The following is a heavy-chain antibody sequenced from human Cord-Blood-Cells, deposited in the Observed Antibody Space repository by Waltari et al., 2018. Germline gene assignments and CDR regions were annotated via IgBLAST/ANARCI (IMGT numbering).Heavy chain of an antibody. CDR1: GFTFSRDA. CDR2: ISGSGGST. Sequence: EVQLLESGGGLVQPGGSLRLSCAASGFTFSRDAISWVRQAPGKGLEWVSAISGSGGSTYYADSVKGRFTISRDNAKNTLYLQMNSLRAEDTAVYYCAKARNWGFLHFDYWGQGTLVTVSS. CDR3: AKARNWGFLHFDY. D-gene: IGHD7-27*01. V-gene: IGHV3-23*01. J-gene: IGHJ4*02.